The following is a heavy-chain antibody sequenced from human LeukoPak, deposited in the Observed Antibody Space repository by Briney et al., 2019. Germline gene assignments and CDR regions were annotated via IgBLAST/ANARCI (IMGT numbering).Heavy chain of an antibody. J-gene: IGHJ4*02. CDR2: IYYSGIT. Sequence: PSETLSLTCAVYGGSFSGYYWSWVRQTPGKGLEWIGYIYYSGITSYNPSLKSRVTISVDRSKSQFSLRLSSVTAADTAVYYCASSSLNYGIVFDYWGQGTLVAVSS. D-gene: IGHD1-7*01. CDR1: GGSFSGYY. V-gene: IGHV4-59*01. CDR3: ASSSLNYGIVFDY.